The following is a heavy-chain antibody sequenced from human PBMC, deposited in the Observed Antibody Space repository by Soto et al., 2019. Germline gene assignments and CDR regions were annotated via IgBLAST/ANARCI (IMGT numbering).Heavy chain of an antibody. CDR1: GFTFSSYS. Sequence: GESLKISCAASGFTFSSYSMNWVRQAPGKGLEWVSSISSSSSYIYYADSVKGRFTISRDNAKNSLYLQMNSLRAEDTAVYYCARDPPLFSTMVRGVIIKSYYYMDVWGKGTTVTVSS. D-gene: IGHD3-10*01. J-gene: IGHJ6*03. V-gene: IGHV3-21*01. CDR2: ISSSSSYI. CDR3: ARDPPLFSTMVRGVIIKSYYYMDV.